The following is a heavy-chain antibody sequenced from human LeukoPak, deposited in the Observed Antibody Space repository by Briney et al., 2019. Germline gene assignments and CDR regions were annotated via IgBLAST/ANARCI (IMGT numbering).Heavy chain of an antibody. CDR2: MYYSGST. D-gene: IGHD5-18*01. CDR1: GGSISSYY. Sequence: PSETLSLTCTVSGGSISSYYWSWIRQPPGKGLEWIGYMYYSGSTNYNPSLKSRVTMSVDTSKNQFSLKLSSVTAADTAVYYCARVSVSGHSYALDFWGQGTLVTVSS. J-gene: IGHJ4*02. CDR3: ARVSVSGHSYALDF. V-gene: IGHV4-59*01.